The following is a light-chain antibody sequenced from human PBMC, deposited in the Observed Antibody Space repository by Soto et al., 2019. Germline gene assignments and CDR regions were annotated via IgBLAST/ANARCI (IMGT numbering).Light chain of an antibody. Sequence: QSALTQPASVSGSPGQSITISCTGSNSNVGNFDLVSWYQQIPGKAPQLIIFEVSRRPSRVSDRFSGSKSGNTASLTISELQAEDEADYYCSSYTSRSTPVFGGGTKLTVL. CDR2: EVS. V-gene: IGLV2-14*02. J-gene: IGLJ2*01. CDR3: SSYTSRSTPV. CDR1: NSNVGNFDL.